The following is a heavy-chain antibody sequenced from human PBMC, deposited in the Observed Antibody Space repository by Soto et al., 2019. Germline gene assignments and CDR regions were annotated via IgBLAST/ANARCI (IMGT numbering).Heavy chain of an antibody. Sequence: EVQLVESGGGLVQPGGSLRLSCAASGFTFSSYWMSWVRQAPGKGLEWVANIKQDGSEKYYVDSVKGRFTISRDNAKNSLYLQMNSLRAEDTAVYYCARDKTDYHDSSGYIRWFDPWGQGTLVTVSS. CDR3: ARDKTDYHDSSGYIRWFDP. D-gene: IGHD3-22*01. J-gene: IGHJ5*02. CDR2: IKQDGSEK. V-gene: IGHV3-7*05. CDR1: GFTFSSYW.